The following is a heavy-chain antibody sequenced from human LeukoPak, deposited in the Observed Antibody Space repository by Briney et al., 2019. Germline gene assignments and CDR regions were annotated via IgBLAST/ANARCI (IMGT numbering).Heavy chain of an antibody. Sequence: PGGSLRLSCAASGFTFDDYAVHWVRQAPGKGLEWVSLISWDGGSTYYADSVKGRFTISRDNSKNSLYLQMNSLRAEDTALYYCAKVSPGYSYGLDYWGQGTLVTVSS. CDR2: ISWDGGST. CDR1: GFTFDDYA. J-gene: IGHJ4*02. V-gene: IGHV3-43D*04. D-gene: IGHD5-18*01. CDR3: AKVSPGYSYGLDY.